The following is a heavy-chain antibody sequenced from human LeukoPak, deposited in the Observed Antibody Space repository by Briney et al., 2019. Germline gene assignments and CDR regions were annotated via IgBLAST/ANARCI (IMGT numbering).Heavy chain of an antibody. CDR3: ARFGGNSEGFDY. V-gene: IGHV4-59*12. J-gene: IGHJ4*02. D-gene: IGHD4-23*01. CDR1: GGSIRSYY. Sequence: SETLSLTCTVSGGSIRSYYWSWIRQPPGKGLEWIGYMYYRGNTNYNPSLKSRVTISVDTSKNQFSLKLSSVTAADTAVYYCARFGGNSEGFDYWGQGTLVTVSS. CDR2: MYYRGNT.